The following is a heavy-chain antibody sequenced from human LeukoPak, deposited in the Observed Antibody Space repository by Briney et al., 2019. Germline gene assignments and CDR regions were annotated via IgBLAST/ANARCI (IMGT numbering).Heavy chain of an antibody. D-gene: IGHD3-3*01. V-gene: IGHV3-48*03. CDR3: ASAYYDFWSGYQEAFDI. Sequence: GGSLRLSCAASGFTFSNFEMNWVRQAPGKGLEWVSYISSSASYMYYADSVKGRFTISRDNAKNSLYLQMNSLRAEDTAVYYCASAYYDFWSGYQEAFDIWGQGTMVTVSS. J-gene: IGHJ3*02. CDR1: GFTFSNFE. CDR2: ISSSASYM.